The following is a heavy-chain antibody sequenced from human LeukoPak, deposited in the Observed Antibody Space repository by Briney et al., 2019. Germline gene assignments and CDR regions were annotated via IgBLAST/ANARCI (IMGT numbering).Heavy chain of an antibody. CDR1: GGSISSSTYY. CDR2: NYYSGII. J-gene: IGHJ4*02. Sequence: SDTLSLTCTVSGGSISSSTYYWGWIRQPPGKGLEWIFSNYYSGIIYYNPSLKSRVTISVDTSKNQFSLKVNSVTAADTAVYYCARLSQGYCGGDCYPGYWGQGTLVTVSS. V-gene: IGHV4-39*01. D-gene: IGHD2-21*02. CDR3: ARLSQGYCGGDCYPGY.